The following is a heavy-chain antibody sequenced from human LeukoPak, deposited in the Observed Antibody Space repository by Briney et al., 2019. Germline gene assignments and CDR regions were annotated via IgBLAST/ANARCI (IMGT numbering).Heavy chain of an antibody. D-gene: IGHD3-10*01. CDR2: ISAYNGNT. Sequence: ASVKVSCKASGYTFTGYYMHWVRQAPGQGLEWMGWISAYNGNTNYAQKLQGRVTMTTDTSTSTAYMGLRSLRSDDTAVYYCARRVRGVTDYYFDYWGQGTLVTVSS. CDR1: GYTFTGYY. V-gene: IGHV1-18*04. J-gene: IGHJ4*02. CDR3: ARRVRGVTDYYFDY.